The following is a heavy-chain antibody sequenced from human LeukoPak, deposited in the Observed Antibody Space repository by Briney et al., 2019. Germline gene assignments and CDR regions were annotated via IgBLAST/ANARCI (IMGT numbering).Heavy chain of an antibody. J-gene: IGHJ4*02. CDR2: ISSSGSDT. Sequence: GGSLRLSCAASRFTFRDHFMSWIRHPPGTGLEYVSYISSSGSDTYYSDSVKGRFTVSRDNAKNSLFLQMNSLRAEDTAVYYCATAPTEDGDGSSPGYWGQGTLVTVSS. CDR1: RFTFRDHF. V-gene: IGHV3-11*04. D-gene: IGHD4-17*01. CDR3: ATAPTEDGDGSSPGY.